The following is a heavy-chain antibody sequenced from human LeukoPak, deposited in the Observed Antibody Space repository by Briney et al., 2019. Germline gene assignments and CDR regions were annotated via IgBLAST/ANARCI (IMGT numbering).Heavy chain of an antibody. D-gene: IGHD6-13*01. CDR3: ARAEYSSSWLFDY. CDR1: GFTFSSYA. Sequence: YCAASGFTFSSYAMHWVRQAPGKGLEWVAVISYDGSNKYYADSVKGRFTISGDNSKNTLYLQMNSLRAEDTAVYYCARAEYSSSWLFDYWGQGTLVTVSS. J-gene: IGHJ4*02. CDR2: ISYDGSNK. V-gene: IGHV3-30-3*01.